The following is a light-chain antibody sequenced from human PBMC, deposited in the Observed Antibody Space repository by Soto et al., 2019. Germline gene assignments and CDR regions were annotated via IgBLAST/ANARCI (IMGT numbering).Light chain of an antibody. Sequence: EIVLTQSPGTLSLSPGERATLSCRASQSVSSSYLAWYQQKPGQAPRLLIYGASSRATGIPDRFSGSGSGTDFTLTISRLESEVFAVYYCQQYGISLLAFGGGTIVDIK. CDR1: QSVSSSY. J-gene: IGKJ4*01. CDR3: QQYGISLLA. CDR2: GAS. V-gene: IGKV3-20*01.